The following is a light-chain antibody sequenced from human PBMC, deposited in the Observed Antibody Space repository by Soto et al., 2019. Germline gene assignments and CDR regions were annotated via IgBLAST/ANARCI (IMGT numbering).Light chain of an antibody. V-gene: IGKV3-20*01. Sequence: EIVLTQSPGTLSLSPGEKATHSCRASQCISSSYLAWYQQTPGQAPRLLVYGASSRATGIPDRFSGSGSGTDFTLTISRLEPEDFAVYYCQQYGSSRFTFGPGTKVDIK. CDR3: QQYGSSRFT. CDR1: QCISSSY. CDR2: GAS. J-gene: IGKJ3*01.